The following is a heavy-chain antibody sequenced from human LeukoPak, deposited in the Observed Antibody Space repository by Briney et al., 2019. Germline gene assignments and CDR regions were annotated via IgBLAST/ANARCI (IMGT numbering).Heavy chain of an antibody. CDR3: ASGLVEMATIYCDH. D-gene: IGHD5-24*01. V-gene: IGHV3-53*01. CDR1: GFTVSTNY. Sequence: GGSLRLSCAASGFTVSTNYMSWVRQAPGKGLEWVSVIYSGGSTYYADSVKGRFTISRDNSKNMLYLQMNSLRAEDTAVYYCASGLVEMATIYCDHWGQGTLVTVSS. J-gene: IGHJ4*02. CDR2: IYSGGST.